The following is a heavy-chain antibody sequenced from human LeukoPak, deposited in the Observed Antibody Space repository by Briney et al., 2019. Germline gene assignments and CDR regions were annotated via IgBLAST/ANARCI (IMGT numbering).Heavy chain of an antibody. CDR3: AKDGRVAAAAYYFDY. CDR1: GFTFSSHG. Sequence: GGSLRLSCAASGFTFSSHGMHWVRPAPGKGLEGVAVIANDGRDKKYADSVKGRFTISRDNSKNTLFLQMNSLRTEDTAVYYCAKDGRVAAAAYYFDYWGQGTLATVSS. D-gene: IGHD6-13*01. J-gene: IGHJ4*02. CDR2: IANDGRDK. V-gene: IGHV3-30*18.